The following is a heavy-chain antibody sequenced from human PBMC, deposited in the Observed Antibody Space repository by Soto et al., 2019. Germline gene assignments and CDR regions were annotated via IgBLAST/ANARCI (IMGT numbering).Heavy chain of an antibody. J-gene: IGHJ4*01. D-gene: IGHD3-22*01. CDR3: ARALSYDSSGYYLDY. Sequence: QVQLVESGGGVVQPGRSLRLSCAASGFTFSSYGMHWVRQAPGKGLEWVAVIWYDGSNKYYADSVKGRFTISRDNSKNTLYLQMNSLRAEDTAVYYCARALSYDSSGYYLDYWGHGTLVTVSS. CDR1: GFTFSSYG. CDR2: IWYDGSNK. V-gene: IGHV3-33*01.